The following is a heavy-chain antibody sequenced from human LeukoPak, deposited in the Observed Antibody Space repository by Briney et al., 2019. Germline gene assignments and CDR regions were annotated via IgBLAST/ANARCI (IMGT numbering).Heavy chain of an antibody. J-gene: IGHJ4*02. Sequence: GGSLRLSCAASGFTFSSYWMSWVRQAPGKGLEWMANIKHDGSEKYYVDSVKARFTISRDNAKNSRYLQMNSLRAEDTAVYYCARVGYYYGSGSYAHFDYWGQGTLVTVSS. V-gene: IGHV3-7*01. D-gene: IGHD3-10*01. CDR1: GFTFSSYW. CDR3: ARVGYYYGSGSYAHFDY. CDR2: IKHDGSEK.